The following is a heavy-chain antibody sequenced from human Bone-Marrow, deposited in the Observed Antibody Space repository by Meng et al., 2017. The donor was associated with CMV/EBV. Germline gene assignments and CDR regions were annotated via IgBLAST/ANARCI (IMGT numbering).Heavy chain of an antibody. CDR2: INPSGGST. V-gene: IGHV1-46*01. J-gene: IGHJ5*02. CDR3: ARDGQKEYDFWSGYYFGWFDP. CDR1: GYTFTSYY. Sequence: ASVKVSCKASGYTFTSYYMHWVRQAPGQGLEWMGIINPSGGSTSYAQKFQGRVTMTRDTSTSTVYMELSSLRSEDTAMYYCARDGQKEYDFWSGYYFGWFDPWGQGSLVTFSS. D-gene: IGHD3/OR15-3a*01.